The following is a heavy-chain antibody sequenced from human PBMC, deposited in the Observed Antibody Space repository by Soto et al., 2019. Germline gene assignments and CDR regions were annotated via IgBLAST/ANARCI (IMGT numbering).Heavy chain of an antibody. CDR1: GYTFTTYG. D-gene: IGHD3-16*01. V-gene: IGHV1-18*01. Sequence: QVQLVQSGAEVRKPGASVKVSCKASGYTFTTYGISWVRQAPGQGLEWMGWISGYDGHTKYAQKFQGRIIMTTDTSTSTVYMDLRSLRSYDTAVYYCAREGEMPYYYYGLDVWGQGTTVTVSS. CDR2: ISGYDGHT. CDR3: AREGEMPYYYYGLDV. J-gene: IGHJ6*02.